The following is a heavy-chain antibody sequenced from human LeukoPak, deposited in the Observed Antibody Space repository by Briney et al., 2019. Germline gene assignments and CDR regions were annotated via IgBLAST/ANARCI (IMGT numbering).Heavy chain of an antibody. CDR3: ARDSPGIAAAIDY. V-gene: IGHV4-61*02. J-gene: IGHJ4*02. Sequence: SQTLSLTCTVSGGSISSGSYYWSWIRQPAGKGLEWIVRIYTSGSTNYNPSLKSRVTISVDTSKNQFSLKLSSVTAADTAVYYCARDSPGIAAAIDYWGQGTLVTVSS. D-gene: IGHD6-13*01. CDR2: IYTSGST. CDR1: GGSISSGSYY.